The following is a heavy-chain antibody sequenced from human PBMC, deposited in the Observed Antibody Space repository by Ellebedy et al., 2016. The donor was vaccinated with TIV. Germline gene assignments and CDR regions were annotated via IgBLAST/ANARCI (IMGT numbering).Heavy chain of an antibody. CDR1: GFTLSNSG. D-gene: IGHD1-14*01. V-gene: IGHV3-48*01. Sequence: GGSLRLXXAASGFTLSNSGMTWVRQAPGKGLEWVSYISISGTTLYYADPMRGRFTISRDNAKNSLYLRMNSLRADDTAMYYCARVDRVSHAMDVWGQGTPVTVSS. CDR2: ISISGTTL. J-gene: IGHJ6*02. CDR3: ARVDRVSHAMDV.